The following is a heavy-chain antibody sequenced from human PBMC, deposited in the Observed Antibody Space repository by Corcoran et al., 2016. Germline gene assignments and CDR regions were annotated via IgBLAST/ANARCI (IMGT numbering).Heavy chain of an antibody. V-gene: IGHV1-2*02. Sequence: QVQLVQSEAEVKKPGASVKVSCKASGYTFTDHYMHWVRQAPGLGFEWMGWINPNSGDTNYGEKFQGRVTMTRDTSINTAYMELSRLRPDDTAVYYWARVLGNSWNRGYYWGQGTLVTVSS. CDR3: ARVLGNSWNRGYY. D-gene: IGHD1-1*01. J-gene: IGHJ4*02. CDR1: GYTFTDHY. CDR2: INPNSGDT.